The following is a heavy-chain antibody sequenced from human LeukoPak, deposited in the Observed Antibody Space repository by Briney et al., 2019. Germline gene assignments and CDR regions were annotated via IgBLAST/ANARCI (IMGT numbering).Heavy chain of an antibody. V-gene: IGHV4-59*12. CDR1: GGSISSYY. CDR2: IYYSGST. D-gene: IGHD3-10*01. J-gene: IGHJ4*02. CDR3: ARTRYYYNSRSYGAPYYFDY. Sequence: PSETLSLTCTVSGGSISSYYWSWIRQPPGKGLEWIGYIYYSGSTNYNPSLKSRVTISVDTSKNQFSLKLSSVTAADTAVYYCARTRYYYNSRSYGAPYYFDYWGQGTPVTVSS.